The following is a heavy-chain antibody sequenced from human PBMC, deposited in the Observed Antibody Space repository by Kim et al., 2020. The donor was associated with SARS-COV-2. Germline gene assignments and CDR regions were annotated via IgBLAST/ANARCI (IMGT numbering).Heavy chain of an antibody. CDR1: GDSISGSDYL. J-gene: IGHJ5*01. V-gene: IGHV4-39*02. D-gene: IGHD2-8*01. Sequence: SETLSLTCTVSGDSISGSDYLWDWIRQPPGKGLEWIGNIYHSGSTQYNPSFKTRVTISVDTSKNQFSLILTSVTAADTAVYYCARDPNWFDSWGQGTLGT. CDR3: ARDPNWFDS. CDR2: IYHSGST.